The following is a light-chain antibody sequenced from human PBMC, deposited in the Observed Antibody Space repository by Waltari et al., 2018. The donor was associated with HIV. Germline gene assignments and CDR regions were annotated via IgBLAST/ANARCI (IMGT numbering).Light chain of an antibody. CDR3: SSYTNRATLL. V-gene: IGLV2-14*01. CDR2: EVS. J-gene: IGLJ2*01. Sequence: QSALTQPASVSGSPGQSITISCTGSSSDVGAYNFVSWYQQHPGQTPQPIIFEVSYRPSGVSYRFSGSKSVNTASLTISGLQADDEADYYCSSYTNRATLLFGGGTRLTVL. CDR1: SSDVGAYNF.